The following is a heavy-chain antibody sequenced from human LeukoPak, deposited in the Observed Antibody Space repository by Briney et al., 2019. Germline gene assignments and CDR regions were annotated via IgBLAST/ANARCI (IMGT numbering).Heavy chain of an antibody. D-gene: IGHD3-10*01. CDR3: AKDRAFGQFLWGNDY. Sequence: GGSLRLSCAASGFTFSSYTMTWVRQAPGKGLEWVSGISGSGDSTYYADSVKGRFTISRDNSKNTLYLQMNSLRAEDTALYYCAKDRAFGQFLWGNDYWGQGTLVTVSS. CDR1: GFTFSSYT. J-gene: IGHJ4*02. CDR2: ISGSGDST. V-gene: IGHV3-23*01.